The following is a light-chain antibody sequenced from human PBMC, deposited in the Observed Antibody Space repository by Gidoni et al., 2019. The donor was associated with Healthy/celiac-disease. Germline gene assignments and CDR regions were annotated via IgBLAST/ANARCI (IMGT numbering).Light chain of an antibody. CDR1: QSVSSY. CDR2: DAS. J-gene: IGKJ5*01. CDR3: QQRSNWPPS. V-gene: IGKV3-11*01. Sequence: EIVLTQTPATLSLSPGERATLSCRASQSVSSYLAWYQQKPGQAPRVLIDDASNRATGIPARFSGSGSGTDFTLTISSLEPEDFAVYYCQQRSNWPPSFGQGTRLEIK.